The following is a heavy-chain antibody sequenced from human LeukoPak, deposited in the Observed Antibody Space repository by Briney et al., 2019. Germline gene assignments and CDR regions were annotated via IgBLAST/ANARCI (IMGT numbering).Heavy chain of an antibody. D-gene: IGHD3-9*01. Sequence: GGSLRLSCAASGLTFSGSGVHWVRQASGKGLEWLGRIGRQGDSDATRYAASLKGKFTISRVDSRNTAYLQMNSLKTEDTAVYYCAGDYNFLTGLNYWGQGTLVTVSS. V-gene: IGHV3-73*01. CDR1: GLTFSGSG. J-gene: IGHJ4*02. CDR2: IGRQGDSDAT. CDR3: AGDYNFLTGLNY.